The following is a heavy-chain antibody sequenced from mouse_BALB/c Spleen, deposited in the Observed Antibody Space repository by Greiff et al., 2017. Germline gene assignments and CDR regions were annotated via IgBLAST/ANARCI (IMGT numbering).Heavy chain of an antibody. CDR2: ISTYYGDA. J-gene: IGHJ2*01. CDR3: ARGELRSYYFDY. Sequence: VQLQESGAELVRPGVSVKISCKGSGYTFTDYAMHWVKQSHAKSLEWIGVISTYYGDASYNQKFKGQATMTVDKSSSTAYMELARLTSEDSAIYYCARGELRSYYFDYWGQGTTLTVSS. V-gene: IGHV1S137*01. CDR1: GYTFTDYA. D-gene: IGHD1-1*01.